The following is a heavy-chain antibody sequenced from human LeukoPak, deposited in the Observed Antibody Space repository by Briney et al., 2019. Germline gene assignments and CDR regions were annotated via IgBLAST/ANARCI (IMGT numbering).Heavy chain of an antibody. V-gene: IGHV1-18*01. J-gene: IGHJ4*02. CDR3: ARDLTSGYYGSGTPDY. CDR1: GYTFTSYG. Sequence: ASVKVSCKASGYTFTSYGISWVRQAPGQGLEWMGWISAYNGNTNYAQKLQGRVTMTTDTSTSTAYMELRSLRSDDTAVYYCARDLTSGYYGSGTPDYWGQGTLVTVSA. CDR2: ISAYNGNT. D-gene: IGHD3-10*01.